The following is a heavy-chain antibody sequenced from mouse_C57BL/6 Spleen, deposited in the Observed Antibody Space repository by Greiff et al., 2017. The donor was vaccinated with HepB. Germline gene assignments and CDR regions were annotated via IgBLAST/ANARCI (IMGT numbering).Heavy chain of an antibody. CDR2: ISSGGSYT. V-gene: IGHV5-6*02. CDR3: ARQYYDYAWFAY. J-gene: IGHJ3*01. D-gene: IGHD2-4*01. CDR1: GFTFSSYG. Sequence: DVKLQESGGDLVKPGGSLKLSCAASGFTFSSYGMSWVRQTPDKRLEWVATISSGGSYTYYPDSVKGRFTISRDNAKNTLYLQMSSLKSEDTAMYYCARQYYDYAWFAYWGQGTLVTVSA.